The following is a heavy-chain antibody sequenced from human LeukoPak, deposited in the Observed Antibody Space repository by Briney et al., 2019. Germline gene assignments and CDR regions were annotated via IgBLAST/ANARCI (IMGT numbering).Heavy chain of an antibody. CDR3: ARLYYDSSGYYQICYFDY. CDR1: GGPNSSSSYY. V-gene: IGHV4-39*01. Sequence: SETLSLTCTVSGGPNSSSSYYWGWIRQPPGKGLEWIGSIYYSGSTYYNPSLKSRVTISVDTSKNQFSLNLSSVTAADTAVYYCARLYYDSSGYYQICYFDYWGQGTLVTVSS. CDR2: IYYSGST. D-gene: IGHD3-22*01. J-gene: IGHJ4*02.